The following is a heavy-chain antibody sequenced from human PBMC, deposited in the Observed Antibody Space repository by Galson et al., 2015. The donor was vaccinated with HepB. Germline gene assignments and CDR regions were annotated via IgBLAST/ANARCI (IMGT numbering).Heavy chain of an antibody. Sequence: SVKVSCKASGGTFSSYAISWVRQAPGQGLEWMGGIIPIFGTANYAQKFQGRVTITADESTSTAYMELSSLRSEDTAVYYCARYTVRDFWSGYLGASWFDPWGQGTLVTVSS. J-gene: IGHJ5*02. V-gene: IGHV1-69*13. D-gene: IGHD3-3*01. CDR1: GGTFSSYA. CDR3: ARYTVRDFWSGYLGASWFDP. CDR2: IIPIFGTA.